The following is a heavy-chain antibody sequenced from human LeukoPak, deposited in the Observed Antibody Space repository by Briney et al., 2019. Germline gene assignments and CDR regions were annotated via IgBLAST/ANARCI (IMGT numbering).Heavy chain of an antibody. CDR1: GFTFSAYG. V-gene: IGHV3-30*02. J-gene: IGHJ4*02. CDR2: VRYDGRDK. D-gene: IGHD2-21*01. CDR3: ARGGARNIWYFAY. Sequence: GGSLRLSCEVSGFTFSAYGLHSGRQSPHKGLEWVAFVRYDGRDKFYADSVKGRFIVSKDNSRTTLQLQMNSLRSEDTAVYFCARGGARNIWYFAYWGQGIRVTVSS.